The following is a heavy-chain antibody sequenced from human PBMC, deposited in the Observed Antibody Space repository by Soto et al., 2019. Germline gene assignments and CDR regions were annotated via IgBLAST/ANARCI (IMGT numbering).Heavy chain of an antibody. D-gene: IGHD4-17*01. CDR1: GFTFSTYG. V-gene: IGHV3-30*18. CDR3: AKDLQSYGDYDYYCYGRDV. Sequence: QVQLVESGGGEVQPGRSLTISCAASGFTFSTYGMHWVRQTPGKGLEWVAVISYDGTNKFYSDSVKGRFTISRDNFKNPLTLQMNSLRADDTSVYSCAKDLQSYGDYDYYCYGRDVWGLGTRVTFSS. CDR2: ISYDGTNK. J-gene: IGHJ6*02.